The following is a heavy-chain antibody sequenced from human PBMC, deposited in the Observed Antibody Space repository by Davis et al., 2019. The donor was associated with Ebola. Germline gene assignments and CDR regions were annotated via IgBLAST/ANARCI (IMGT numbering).Heavy chain of an antibody. D-gene: IGHD4-17*01. J-gene: IGHJ4*02. V-gene: IGHV4-39*07. Sequence: SETLSLTCTVSGGSISSSSYYWGWIRQPPGKGLEWIGSIYYSGSTYYNPSLKSRVTISVDTSKNQFSLKLSSVTAADTAVYYCARVHTYGDYAFDYWGQGTLVTVSS. CDR3: ARVHTYGDYAFDY. CDR1: GGSISSSSYY. CDR2: IYYSGST.